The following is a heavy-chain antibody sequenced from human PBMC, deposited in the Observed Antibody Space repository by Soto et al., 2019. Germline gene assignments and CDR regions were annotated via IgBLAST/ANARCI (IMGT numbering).Heavy chain of an antibody. Sequence: QVQLVQSGAEVKKPGASVKVSCKASGYTFTSYGISWVRQAPGQGLEWMGWISAYNGNTNYAQKLQGRVTMTTDTSTSTAYMELGSLRSDDTAVYYSARDHPRNTMGISYGYWGQGTLVTVSS. CDR2: ISAYNGNT. V-gene: IGHV1-18*01. J-gene: IGHJ4*02. D-gene: IGHD6-13*01. CDR3: ARDHPRNTMGISYGY. CDR1: GYTFTSYG.